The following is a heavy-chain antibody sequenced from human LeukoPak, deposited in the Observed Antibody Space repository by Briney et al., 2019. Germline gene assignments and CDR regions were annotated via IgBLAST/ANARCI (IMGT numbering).Heavy chain of an antibody. J-gene: IGHJ4*02. V-gene: IGHV3-21*04. Sequence: GGSLRLSCAASGFAFSSYSMNWVRQAPGKGLEWVSSISSSSSYIYYADSVKGRFTISRDSSKNTLYLQMNSLRAEDTAIYYCATQDTAMVVYYFDYWGQGTLVTVSS. D-gene: IGHD5-18*01. CDR2: ISSSSSYI. CDR1: GFAFSSYS. CDR3: ATQDTAMVVYYFDY.